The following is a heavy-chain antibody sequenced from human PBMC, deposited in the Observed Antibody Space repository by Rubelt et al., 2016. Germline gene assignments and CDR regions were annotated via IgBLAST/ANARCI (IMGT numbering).Heavy chain of an antibody. CDR3: ARAYYYGSGSYFPVDY. CDR2: IYYSGST. J-gene: IGHJ4*02. Sequence: QPQLQESGPGLVKPSETLSLTCTVSGGSISTSTYYWGWIRQPPGKGLEWIGSIYYSGSTYYNPSLKSRVTMSVDTSKNQFSLKLSSVTAADTAVYYCARAYYYGSGSYFPVDYWGQGTLVTVSS. V-gene: IGHV4-39*07. CDR1: GGSISTSTYY. D-gene: IGHD3-10*01.